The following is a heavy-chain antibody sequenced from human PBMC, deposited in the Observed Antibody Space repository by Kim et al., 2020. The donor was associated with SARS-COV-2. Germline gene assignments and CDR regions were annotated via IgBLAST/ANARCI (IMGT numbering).Heavy chain of an antibody. J-gene: IGHJ3*02. Sequence: SETLSLTCFVSGISVRSTNYFWSWIRQPAGKKLEWIGQIYTSGSTNYNPSLKSRVTMSLDTSKNQFSLNVASVTATDTAVYYCARIGQKRSFDIWGQGTMVTVS. V-gene: IGHV4-61*09. CDR2: IYTSGST. CDR1: GISVRSTNYF. CDR3: ARIGQKRSFDI.